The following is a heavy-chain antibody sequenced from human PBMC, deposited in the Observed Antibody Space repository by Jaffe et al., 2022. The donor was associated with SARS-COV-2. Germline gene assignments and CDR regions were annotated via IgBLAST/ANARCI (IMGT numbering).Heavy chain of an antibody. D-gene: IGHD4-17*01. CDR3: ARDTDDYGDYEAAFADY. CDR2: IWYDGSNK. J-gene: IGHJ4*02. V-gene: IGHV3-33*01. CDR1: GFTFSSYG. Sequence: QVQLVESGGGVVQPGRSLRLSCAASGFTFSSYGMHWVRQAPGKGLEWVAVIWYDGSNKYYADSVKGRFTISRDNSKNTLYLQMNSLRAEDTAVYYCARDTDDYGDYEAAFADYWGQGTLVTVSS.